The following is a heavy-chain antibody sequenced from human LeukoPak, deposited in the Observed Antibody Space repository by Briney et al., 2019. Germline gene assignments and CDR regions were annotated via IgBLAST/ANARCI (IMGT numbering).Heavy chain of an antibody. CDR3: ARGGAIFGVVIIRPWFDP. V-gene: IGHV4-34*01. Sequence: SETLSHTCAVCGGSFSGYYWSWIRQPPGKGLEWIGEINHSGSTNYNPSLKSRVTISVDTSKNQFSLKLSSVTAADTAVYYCARGGAIFGVVIIRPWFDPWGQGTLVTVSS. CDR2: INHSGST. J-gene: IGHJ5*02. CDR1: GGSFSGYY. D-gene: IGHD3-3*01.